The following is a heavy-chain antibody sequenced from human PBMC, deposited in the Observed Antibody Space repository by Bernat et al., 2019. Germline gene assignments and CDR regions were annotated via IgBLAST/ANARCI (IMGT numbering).Heavy chain of an antibody. D-gene: IGHD6-19*01. CDR3: AKLIAVAGTSRSGAFDI. V-gene: IGHV3-15*07. Sequence: EVQLVESGGGLVKPGGSLRLSCAASDFSFSNTWMNWVRQAPGKGLEWVGRIYSKAAGGTTEYAAPVRGRFTISRDNSKNTLYLQMNSLRAEDTAVYYCAKLIAVAGTSRSGAFDIWGQGTMVTVSS. CDR2: IYSKAAGGTT. CDR1: DFSFSNTW. J-gene: IGHJ3*02.